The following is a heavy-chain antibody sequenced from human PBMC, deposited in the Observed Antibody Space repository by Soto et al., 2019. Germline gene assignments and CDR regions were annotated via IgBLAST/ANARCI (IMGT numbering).Heavy chain of an antibody. Sequence: SETLSLTCTVSGGSISSGGYYWSWIRQHPAKGLEWIGHIYYSGSTYYNPSLKSRVTISVDTSKNQFSLKLSSVTAADTAVYYCARGRPDDYGDPDYFDYWGQGALVTVSS. J-gene: IGHJ4*02. V-gene: IGHV4-31*03. D-gene: IGHD4-17*01. CDR3: ARGRPDDYGDPDYFDY. CDR2: IYYSGST. CDR1: GGSISSGGYY.